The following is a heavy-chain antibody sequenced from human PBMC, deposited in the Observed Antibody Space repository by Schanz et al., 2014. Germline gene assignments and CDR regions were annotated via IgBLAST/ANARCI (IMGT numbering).Heavy chain of an antibody. Sequence: VQLLESGGGLVQPGGSLRLSCAASGFTFSSDWMSWVRQAPGKGLEWVGVISYDGSKKSYADSVTGRFTISRDNAKNTLYLQMNTLRAEDTAVYYCARKMKLGVYGGKGHDSLDIWGQGTMVTVSS. CDR3: ARKMKLGVYGGKGHDSLDI. CDR1: GFTFSSDW. D-gene: IGHD4-17*01. J-gene: IGHJ3*02. V-gene: IGHV3-33*08. CDR2: ISYDGSKK.